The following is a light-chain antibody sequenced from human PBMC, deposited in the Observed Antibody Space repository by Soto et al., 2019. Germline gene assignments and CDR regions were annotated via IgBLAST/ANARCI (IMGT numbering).Light chain of an antibody. Sequence: SYELTQPPSVSVASGQTARITCGGDKLGSKIVHWYKQRPGQAPVAVAFDATDRPSGIPDRFSASRSGDTATLTISRVDAGDEADYFCQVWASTAEFFVFGSGTKVTVL. J-gene: IGLJ1*01. V-gene: IGLV3-21*02. CDR3: QVWASTAEFFV. CDR2: DAT. CDR1: KLGSKI.